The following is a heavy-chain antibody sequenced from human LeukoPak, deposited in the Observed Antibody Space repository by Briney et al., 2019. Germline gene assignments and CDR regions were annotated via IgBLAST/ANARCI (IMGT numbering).Heavy chain of an antibody. CDR2: ISGSGGDA. J-gene: IGHJ4*02. CDR3: ARPDYGASGDY. V-gene: IGHV3-23*01. CDR1: GFTFSSYA. D-gene: IGHD4-17*01. Sequence: GGSLRLSCAASGFTFSSYAMSWVRQAPGKGLEWVSVISGSGGDASYADSVKGRFTISRDNSKNTLYLQMSSLKAEDTAVYYCARPDYGASGDYWGQGTLVTVSS.